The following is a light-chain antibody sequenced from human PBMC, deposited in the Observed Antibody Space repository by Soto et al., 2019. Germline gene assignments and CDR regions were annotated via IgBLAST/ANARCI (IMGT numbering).Light chain of an antibody. J-gene: IGKJ4*01. CDR2: GAS. CDR1: QRVSRN. Sequence: EIVMTQSPATLSVSPGERATLSCRASQRVSRNLAWYQQKPGQAPRLLIYGASTRATGIPARFSGSGSGTEFTLTISSLQSEDFALYYWQQYSNWPLTFGEGTKVEIK. V-gene: IGKV3-15*01. CDR3: QQYSNWPLT.